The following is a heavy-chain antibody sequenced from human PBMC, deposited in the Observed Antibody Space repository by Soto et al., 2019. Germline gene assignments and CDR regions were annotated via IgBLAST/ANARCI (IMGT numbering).Heavy chain of an antibody. CDR1: GDSVSSNSAA. CDR2: TYYRSKWYN. CDR3: ARTSGYSSSSDY. Sequence: PQTLSLTCAISGDSVSSNSAAWNWIKTSPSRGLEWLGRTYYRSKWYNDYAVSVKSRITINPDTSKNQFSLQLNSVTPEDTAVYYCARTSGYSSSSDYWGQGTLVTVSS. V-gene: IGHV6-1*01. D-gene: IGHD6-13*01. J-gene: IGHJ4*02.